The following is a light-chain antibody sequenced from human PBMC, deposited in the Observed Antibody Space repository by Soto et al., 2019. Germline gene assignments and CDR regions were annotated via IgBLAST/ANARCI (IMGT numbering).Light chain of an antibody. CDR3: QQYNNWYT. CDR1: QSVTTN. Sequence: EVVMTQSPATLSVSPGERATLSCRASQSVTTNLAWYQQKPGQAPRLLIYGASTRATGVPDRFSGRGSGTEFTLTISSLQSEDFAVYYCQQYNNWYTFGQGTRLEIK. J-gene: IGKJ2*01. V-gene: IGKV3-15*01. CDR2: GAS.